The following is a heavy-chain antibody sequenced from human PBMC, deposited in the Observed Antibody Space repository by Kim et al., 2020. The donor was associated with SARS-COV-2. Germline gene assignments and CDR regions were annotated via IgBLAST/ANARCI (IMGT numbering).Heavy chain of an antibody. CDR3: ASPCESSSSWYGN. J-gene: IGHJ4*02. Sequence: SVKVSCKASGGTFSSYAISWVRQAPGQGLEWMGGIIPIFGTANYAQKFQGRVTITADESTSTAYMELSSLRSEDTAVYYCASPCESSSSWYGNWGQGTLVTVSS. CDR1: GGTFSSYA. CDR2: IIPIFGTA. D-gene: IGHD6-13*01. V-gene: IGHV1-69*13.